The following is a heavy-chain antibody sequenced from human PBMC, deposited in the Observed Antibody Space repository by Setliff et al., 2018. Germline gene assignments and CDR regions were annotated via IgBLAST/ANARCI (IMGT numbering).Heavy chain of an antibody. CDR3: ARGQNSYHPGSWGPLYDH. J-gene: IGHJ4*02. CDR2: WYTSGIT. Sequence: SETLSLTCTVSGGSISGGTYYWTWIRQPAGKGLEWIGHWYTSGITNYNPSLKSQVTISVDTSKNQFSLKLSSVTAADPAVFFCARGQNSYHPGSWGPLYDHWGQGTQVTVSS. CDR1: GGSISGGTYY. V-gene: IGHV4-61*09. D-gene: IGHD3-10*01.